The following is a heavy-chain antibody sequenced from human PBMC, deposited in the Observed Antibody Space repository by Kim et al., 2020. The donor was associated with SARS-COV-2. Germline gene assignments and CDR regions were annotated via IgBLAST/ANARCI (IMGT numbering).Heavy chain of an antibody. Sequence: PGKGLEWMGVIYPADSDITYSPSFQGQVTISADKSINTAYLQWSSLKASDTAIYYCARLRREGSGWYDYWGQGTLVTVSS. CDR2: IYPADSDI. D-gene: IGHD6-19*01. CDR3: ARLRREGSGWYDY. V-gene: IGHV5-51*01. J-gene: IGHJ4*02.